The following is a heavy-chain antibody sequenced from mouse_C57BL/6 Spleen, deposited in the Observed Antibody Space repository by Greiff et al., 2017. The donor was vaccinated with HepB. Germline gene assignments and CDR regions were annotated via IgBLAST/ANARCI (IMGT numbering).Heavy chain of an antibody. V-gene: IGHV1-80*01. CDR1: GYAFSSYW. J-gene: IGHJ2*01. Sequence: QVQLQQSGAELVKPGASVKISCKASGYAFSSYWMNWVKQRPGKGLEWIGQIYPGDGDTNYNGKFKGKATLTADKSSSTAYMQLSSLTSEDSAVYFCARDWIDYYGSSYGYWGQGTTLTVSS. CDR2: IYPGDGDT. D-gene: IGHD1-1*01. CDR3: ARDWIDYYGSSYGY.